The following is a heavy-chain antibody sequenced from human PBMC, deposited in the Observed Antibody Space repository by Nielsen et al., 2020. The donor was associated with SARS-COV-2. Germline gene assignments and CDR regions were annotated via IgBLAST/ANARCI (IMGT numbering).Heavy chain of an antibody. D-gene: IGHD1-26*01. CDR2: IYYSGST. J-gene: IGHJ3*02. Sequence: RQAPGKELEWIGYIYYSGSTNYNPSLKSRVTISVDTSKNQFSLKLSSVTAADTAVYYCARVRWELLGGAFDIWGQGTMVTVSS. CDR3: ARVRWELLGGAFDI. V-gene: IGHV4-59*01.